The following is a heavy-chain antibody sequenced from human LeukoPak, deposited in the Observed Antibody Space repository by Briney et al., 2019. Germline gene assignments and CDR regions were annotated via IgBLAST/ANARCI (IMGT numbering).Heavy chain of an antibody. J-gene: IGHJ4*02. CDR1: GFTFDDYA. Sequence: GGSQRLSCAASGFTFDDYAMHWVRQAPGKGLEWVSGISWNSGSIGYADSVKGRFTISRDNAKNSLYLQMNSLRAEGTALYYCAKDSSGWRSYFDYWGQGTLVTVSS. V-gene: IGHV3-9*01. CDR2: ISWNSGSI. D-gene: IGHD6-19*01. CDR3: AKDSSGWRSYFDY.